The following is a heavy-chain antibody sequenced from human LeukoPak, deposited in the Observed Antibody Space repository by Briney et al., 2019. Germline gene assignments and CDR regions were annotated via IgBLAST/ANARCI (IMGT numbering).Heavy chain of an antibody. D-gene: IGHD2-15*01. Sequence: SETLSLTCTVSGGSISSYYWSWIRQPAGKGLEWIGRIYTSGSTNYNPSLKSRVTMSVDTSKNQFSLKLSSVTAADTAVYYCARAVGSQRNYYHYYMDVWGKGTTVTISS. J-gene: IGHJ6*03. V-gene: IGHV4-4*07. CDR1: GGSISSYY. CDR3: ARAVGSQRNYYHYYMDV. CDR2: IYTSGST.